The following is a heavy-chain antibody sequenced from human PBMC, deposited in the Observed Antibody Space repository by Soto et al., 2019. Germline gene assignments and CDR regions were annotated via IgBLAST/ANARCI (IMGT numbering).Heavy chain of an antibody. D-gene: IGHD5-12*01. J-gene: IGHJ3*02. CDR3: ARDGQYRTDGFDI. Sequence: EAQLLESGGELIQPGGSLRLSCAASGFTYSSHGMSWVRQAPGKGLEWIAGLSRGGGSTYYADSVTGRFTISRDNSKNTLDLIMNSLRVEDTALYYCARDGQYRTDGFDIWGQGTMVTVSS. V-gene: IGHV3-23*01. CDR1: GFTYSSHG. CDR2: LSRGGGST.